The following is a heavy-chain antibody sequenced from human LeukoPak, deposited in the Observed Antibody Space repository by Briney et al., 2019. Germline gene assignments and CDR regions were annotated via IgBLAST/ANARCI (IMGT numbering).Heavy chain of an antibody. CDR3: ARMSLEFNWFDP. Sequence: GGSLRLSCAASRFTFSSYAMSWVRQAPGKGLEWVSTISGSGGSTYHADSVKGRFTISRDSSRNALSLQMSSLRVEDTAVYYCARMSLEFNWFDPWGQGTLVTVSS. J-gene: IGHJ5*02. V-gene: IGHV3-23*01. CDR1: RFTFSSYA. D-gene: IGHD5/OR15-5a*01. CDR2: ISGSGGST.